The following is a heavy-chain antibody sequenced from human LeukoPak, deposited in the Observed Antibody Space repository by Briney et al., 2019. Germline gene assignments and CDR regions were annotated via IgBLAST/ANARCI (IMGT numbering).Heavy chain of an antibody. CDR1: GYTFTSYA. D-gene: IGHD6-13*01. CDR3: ARDQGPPAGYSSSWYPDYYYGMDV. Sequence: GASVKVSCKASGYTFTSYAMHWVRQAPGKGLEWVAVISYDGSNKYYADSVKGRFTISRDNSKNTLYLQMNSLRAEDTAVYYCARDQGPPAGYSSSWYPDYYYGMDVWGQGTTVTVSS. J-gene: IGHJ6*02. CDR2: ISYDGSNK. V-gene: IGHV3-30-3*01.